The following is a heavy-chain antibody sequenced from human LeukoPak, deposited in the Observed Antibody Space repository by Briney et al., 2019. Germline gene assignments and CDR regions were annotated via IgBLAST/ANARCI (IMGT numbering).Heavy chain of an antibody. CDR1: GGSISGYY. CDR2: IYSSGTT. D-gene: IGHD2-2*01. Sequence: SETLSLTCTVSGGSISGYYWTWIRQPPGKGLEWIGYIYSSGTTYYNPSLKSRVTISVGTSKNQFSLKLSSVAAADTAVYYCARECCSSTNSLGPDYWGQGTLVTVSS. V-gene: IGHV4-4*08. J-gene: IGHJ4*02. CDR3: ARECCSSTNSLGPDY.